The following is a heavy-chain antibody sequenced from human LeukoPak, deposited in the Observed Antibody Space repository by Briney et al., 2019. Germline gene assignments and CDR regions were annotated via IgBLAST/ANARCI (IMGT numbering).Heavy chain of an antibody. CDR3: ARGPNYDHVWGSYRQNYFDY. Sequence: SVKVSCKASGYTFTSYYMHWVRQAPGQGLEWMGGIIPIFGTANYAQKFQGRVTITADKSTSTAYMELSSLGSEDTAVYYCARGPNYDHVWGSYRQNYFDYWGQGTLVTVSS. V-gene: IGHV1-69*06. CDR1: GYTFTSYY. D-gene: IGHD3-16*02. J-gene: IGHJ4*02. CDR2: IIPIFGTA.